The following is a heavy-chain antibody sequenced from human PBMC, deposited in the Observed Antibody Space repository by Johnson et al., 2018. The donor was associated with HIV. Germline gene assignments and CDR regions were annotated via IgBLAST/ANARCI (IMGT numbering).Heavy chain of an antibody. V-gene: IGHV3-66*01. CDR3: AKGQVARGAFDI. CDR2: FYSGGFT. Sequence: EVQLVESGGGLIQPGGSLRLSCGASGFTFSDHWMQWVRQAPGKGLEWVSVFYSGGFTYYADSVKGRFTISRDNSKNTLYLHMSSLRLEDTAVYYCAKGQVARGAFDIWGQGTTVTVSS. J-gene: IGHJ3*02. CDR1: GFTFSDHW.